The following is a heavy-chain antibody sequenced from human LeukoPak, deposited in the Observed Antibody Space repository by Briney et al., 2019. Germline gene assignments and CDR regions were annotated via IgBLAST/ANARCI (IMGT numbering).Heavy chain of an antibody. D-gene: IGHD6-6*01. Sequence: ASVKVSCKASGYTFTGYFMHWVRQAPGQGLEWMGRINPNSGGTNYAQKFQGRVTMRRDTSISTAYMELSRRRSDDTAVYYCARDIGGIAAREYWGQGTLVTVSS. V-gene: IGHV1-2*06. CDR3: ARDIGGIAAREY. J-gene: IGHJ4*02. CDR2: INPNSGGT. CDR1: GYTFTGYF.